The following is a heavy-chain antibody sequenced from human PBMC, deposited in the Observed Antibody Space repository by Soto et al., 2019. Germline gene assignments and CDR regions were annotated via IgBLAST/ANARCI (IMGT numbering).Heavy chain of an antibody. D-gene: IGHD4-17*01. Sequence: QVQLQESGPGLVKPSQTLSLTCTVSGGSISSGDYYWSWIRQPPGKGLEWIGYIYYSGSTYYNPSLMSRFTISVDTSKNQFSLKLSSVTAADTAVYYCARGLRLRWSYYFDYWGQGTLVTVSS. V-gene: IGHV4-30-4*01. CDR3: ARGLRLRWSYYFDY. J-gene: IGHJ4*02. CDR2: IYYSGST. CDR1: GGSISSGDYY.